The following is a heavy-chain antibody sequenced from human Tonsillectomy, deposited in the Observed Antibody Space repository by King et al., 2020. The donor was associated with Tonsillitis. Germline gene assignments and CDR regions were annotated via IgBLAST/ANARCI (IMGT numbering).Heavy chain of an antibody. Sequence: VQLVESGGGLVKPGGSLRLSCAASGFTFSDYYMSWIRQAPGKGLERVSYISITGSTMYYADSVEGRFTISRDNAKNSLYLQMESLRAEDTAIYYCAREQYTDGHFDYWGQGTLVTVSS. CDR2: ISITGSTM. CDR3: AREQYTDGHFDY. D-gene: IGHD2-2*02. V-gene: IGHV3-11*01. J-gene: IGHJ4*02. CDR1: GFTFSDYY.